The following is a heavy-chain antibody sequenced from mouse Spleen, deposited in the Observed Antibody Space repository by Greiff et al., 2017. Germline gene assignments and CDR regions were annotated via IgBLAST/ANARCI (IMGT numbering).Heavy chain of an antibody. Sequence: VHVKQSGPELVKPGASVKISCKASGYSFTDYNMNWVKQSTGKSLEWIGVINPNYGTTSYNQKFKGKATLTVDQSSSTAYMQLNSLTSEDSAVYYCARLELRSYFDYWGQGTTLTVSS. V-gene: IGHV1-39*01. J-gene: IGHJ2*01. CDR2: INPNYGTT. D-gene: IGHD1-1*01. CDR1: GYSFTDYN. CDR3: ARLELRSYFDY.